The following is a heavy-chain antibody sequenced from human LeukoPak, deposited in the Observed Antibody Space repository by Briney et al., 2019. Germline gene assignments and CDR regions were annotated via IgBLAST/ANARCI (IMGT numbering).Heavy chain of an antibody. Sequence: GGSLRLSCAASGFTFSSYSMNWVRQAPGKGLEWVSSISSSSSYIYYADSVKGRFTISRDNAKNSLYLQMNSLRAEDTAVYYCARGSAPGSGAAFDIWGQGTMVTVSS. CDR1: GFTFSSYS. CDR2: ISSSSSYI. D-gene: IGHD2-15*01. J-gene: IGHJ3*02. V-gene: IGHV3-21*01. CDR3: ARGSAPGSGAAFDI.